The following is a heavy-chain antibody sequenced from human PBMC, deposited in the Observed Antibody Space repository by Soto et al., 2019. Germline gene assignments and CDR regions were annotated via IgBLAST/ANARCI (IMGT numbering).Heavy chain of an antibody. CDR3: ARISRPNYYDTSGFFKENWFDP. CDR2: IIPIVETP. Sequence: QVQLVQSGAEVKKPGSSMKVSCKASGGTFNSYDINWVRQAPGQGLEWMGGIIPIVETPKYAQKFQGRVTITADESTNTVYMELISLRSEDTAMYYCARISRPNYYDTSGFFKENWFDPWGQGTLVTVSS. V-gene: IGHV1-69*01. J-gene: IGHJ5*02. CDR1: GGTFNSYD. D-gene: IGHD3-22*01.